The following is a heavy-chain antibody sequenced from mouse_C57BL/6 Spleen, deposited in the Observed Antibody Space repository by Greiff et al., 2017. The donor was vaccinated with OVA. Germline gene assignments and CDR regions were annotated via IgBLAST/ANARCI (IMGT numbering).Heavy chain of an antibody. CDR3: ARQVNSSIGPYAMDY. Sequence: EVKLVESGGGLVKPGGSLTLSCAASGFTFSSYTMSWVRQTPEKRLEWVATISGGGGNTYYPDSVKGRFTISRDNAKNPLYLQMSSLRSEDTALYYCARQVNSSIGPYAMDYWGQGTSVTVSS. J-gene: IGHJ4*01. CDR2: ISGGGGNT. V-gene: IGHV5-9*01. D-gene: IGHD1-1*01. CDR1: GFTFSSYT.